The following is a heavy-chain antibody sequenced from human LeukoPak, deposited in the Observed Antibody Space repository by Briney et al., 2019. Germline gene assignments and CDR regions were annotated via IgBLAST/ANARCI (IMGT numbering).Heavy chain of an antibody. D-gene: IGHD6-13*01. CDR2: IGTVGDT. CDR3: AREMGDMYSSSWALDL. V-gene: IGHV3-13*01. J-gene: IGHJ2*01. CDR1: GFTFSNSD. Sequence: PGGSLRLSCAASGFTFSNSDMHWVRQAAGKGLEWVSAIGTVGDTYYPGSVKGRFTISRENAKNSLYLQMNSLRAGDTAVYYCAREMGDMYSSSWALDLWGRGTLVTVSS.